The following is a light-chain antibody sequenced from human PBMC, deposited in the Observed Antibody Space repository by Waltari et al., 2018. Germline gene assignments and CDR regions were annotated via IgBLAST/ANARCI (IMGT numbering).Light chain of an antibody. Sequence: SYVLTQPPSVSVAPGETSRITCWGDNIGGYSVHWYQQKPGQAPVLVLYYDNDRPSGSPERFSGSNFGNTATLTISRVEAGDEADYYCQVSDSTTDLVIFGGGTKLTVL. J-gene: IGLJ2*01. CDR2: YDN. CDR1: NIGGYS. V-gene: IGLV3-21*04. CDR3: QVSDSTTDLVI.